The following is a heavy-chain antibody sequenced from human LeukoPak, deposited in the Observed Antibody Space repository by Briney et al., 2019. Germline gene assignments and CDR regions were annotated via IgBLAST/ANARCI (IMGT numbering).Heavy chain of an antibody. V-gene: IGHV1-8*01. J-gene: IGHJ5*02. CDR1: GYTFTSYD. CDR2: MNPNSGNT. D-gene: IGHD3-22*01. Sequence: ASVKVSCKASGYTFTSYDINWVRQATGQGLEWMGWMNPNSGNTGYAQKFQGRVTMTRDTSISTAYMELSSLTSEDTAVYYCARVYHYDSRDNWFDPWGQGTLVTVSS. CDR3: ARVYHYDSRDNWFDP.